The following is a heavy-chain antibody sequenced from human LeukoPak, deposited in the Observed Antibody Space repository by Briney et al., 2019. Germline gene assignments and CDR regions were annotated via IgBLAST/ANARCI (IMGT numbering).Heavy chain of an antibody. CDR2: ISGSGERT. D-gene: IGHD4-17*01. CDR3: AKVQYDYGDPVGWFDP. CDR1: GFTFSSYA. V-gene: IGHV3-23*01. Sequence: GGSLRLSCVASGFTFSSYAMTWVRQVPGKGLEWVSHISGSGERTYYADSVKGRFTSSRDNSKNTPYLQMNSLRAEDTAVYYCAKVQYDYGDPVGWFDPWGQGTLVTVSS. J-gene: IGHJ5*02.